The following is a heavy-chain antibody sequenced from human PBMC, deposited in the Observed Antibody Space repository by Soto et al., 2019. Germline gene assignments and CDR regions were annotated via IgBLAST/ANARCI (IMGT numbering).Heavy chain of an antibody. CDR2: ISAYNGQR. CDR3: TRASYIVVAPDAIYNFDN. CDR1: GYTFTSYG. V-gene: IGHV1-18*01. J-gene: IGHJ4*01. Sequence: ASVKVSCKGSGYTFTSYGFNWVRQAPGQGLEWMGRISAYNGQRNYAQKFQDRVTMTIETSTRTAYMELRSLRSDDTAVYYCTRASYIVVAPDAIYNFDNWGHGTQVTVSS. D-gene: IGHD2-15*01.